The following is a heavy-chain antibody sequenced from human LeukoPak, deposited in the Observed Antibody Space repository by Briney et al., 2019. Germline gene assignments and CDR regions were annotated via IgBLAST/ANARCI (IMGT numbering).Heavy chain of an antibody. V-gene: IGHV3-15*01. D-gene: IGHD3-10*01. J-gene: IGHJ4*02. CDR2: IKSKTGGGTT. Sequence: WIRQPPGKGLEWVGRIKSKTGGGTTDYAAPVKGRFTSSRDDSKNTLYLQMNSLKTEDTAVYHCTTLLWFGELKGYWGQGTLVTVSS. CDR3: TTLLWFGELKGY.